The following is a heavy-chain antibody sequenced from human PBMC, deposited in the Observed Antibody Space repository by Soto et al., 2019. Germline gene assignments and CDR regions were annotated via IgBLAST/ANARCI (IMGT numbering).Heavy chain of an antibody. Sequence: QVQLVQSGAEVKKPGSSVKVSCKASGGTFSSYTISWVRQAPGQGLEWMGRIIPILGIANYAQKFQGRVTITADKSTSTAYMELSSLRSEDTAVYYCARALPGDGGNSDQLAFDYWGQGTLVTVSS. J-gene: IGHJ4*02. V-gene: IGHV1-69*02. CDR1: GGTFSSYT. CDR3: ARALPGDGGNSDQLAFDY. D-gene: IGHD2-21*02. CDR2: IIPILGIA.